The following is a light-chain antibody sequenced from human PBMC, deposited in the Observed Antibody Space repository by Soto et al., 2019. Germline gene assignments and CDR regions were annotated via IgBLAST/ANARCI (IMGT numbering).Light chain of an antibody. CDR2: AAS. CDR1: QGISSY. V-gene: IGKV1-9*01. J-gene: IGKJ4*01. CDR3: QQLRV. Sequence: DIQLTQSPSFLSASVGDRVTITCRASQGISSYLAWYQQKPGKAPKLLIYAASTLQSGVPSRFSGSGSGTEFTLTIRSLQPEDFATYYCQQLRVFGGGTKVEIK.